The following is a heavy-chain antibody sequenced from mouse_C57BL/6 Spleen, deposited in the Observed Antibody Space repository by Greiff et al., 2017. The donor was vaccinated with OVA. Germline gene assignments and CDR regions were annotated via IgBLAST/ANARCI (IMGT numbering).Heavy chain of an antibody. D-gene: IGHD1-1*01. Sequence: EVQPQQSGAELVRPGASVQLSCTASGFNIKDYYMHWVKQRPEKGLEWIGRIDPEDGDTEYAPKFQGKATMTADTSSNTTYLQLSSLTSEDTAVYYCTTYVYGSSYLYFDYWGQGTTLTVSS. J-gene: IGHJ2*01. V-gene: IGHV14-1*01. CDR1: GFNIKDYY. CDR2: IDPEDGDT. CDR3: TTYVYGSSYLYFDY.